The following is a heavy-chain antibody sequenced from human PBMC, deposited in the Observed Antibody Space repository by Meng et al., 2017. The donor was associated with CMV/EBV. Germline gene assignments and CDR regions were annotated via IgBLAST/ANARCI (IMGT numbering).Heavy chain of an antibody. Sequence: GESLKISCAASGFAFSSYDMHWVRQATGKGLEWVSAIGTAGDTYYPGSVKGRFTISRENAKNSLYLQMNSLRAGDTAVYYCARGSSTSSGGVYYYYGMDV. CDR1: GFAFSSYD. CDR2: IGTAGDT. J-gene: IGHJ6*01. V-gene: IGHV3-13*01. D-gene: IGHD2-2*01. CDR3: ARGSSTSSGGVYYYYGMDV.